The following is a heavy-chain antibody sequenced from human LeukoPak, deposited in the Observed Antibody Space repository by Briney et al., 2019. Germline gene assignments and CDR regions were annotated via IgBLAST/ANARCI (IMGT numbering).Heavy chain of an antibody. CDR3: ARDYYDSSGYYALGY. J-gene: IGHJ4*02. CDR2: ISRGGNSK. D-gene: IGHD3-22*01. CDR1: GFRFSDYY. V-gene: IGHV3-11*01. Sequence: PGGSLRLSCAASGFRFSDYYMSWIRQAPGKGLEWVSSISRGGNSKYSADSVKGRFTISRDNAKNSLDLQMDSLRPEDTAVYYCARDYYDSSGYYALGYWGQGTLVTVSS.